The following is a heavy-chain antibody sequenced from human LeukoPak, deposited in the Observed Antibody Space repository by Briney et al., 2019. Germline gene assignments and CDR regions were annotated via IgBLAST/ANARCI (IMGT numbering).Heavy chain of an antibody. V-gene: IGHV3-23*01. J-gene: IGHJ4*02. CDR2: ASGSGGST. CDR3: AKDLGSVVTPPSLDY. D-gene: IGHD4-23*01. CDR1: GFTFSSYA. Sequence: GGSLRLSCAASGFTFSSYAMSWVRQAPGKGLEWVSAASGSGGSTYYADTVKGRFTISRDNSKNTLYLQMNSLRAEDTAVYYCAKDLGSVVTPPSLDYWGQGTLVTVSS.